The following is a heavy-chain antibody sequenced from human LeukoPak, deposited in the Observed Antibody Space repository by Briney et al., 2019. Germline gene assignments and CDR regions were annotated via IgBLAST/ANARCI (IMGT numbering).Heavy chain of an antibody. D-gene: IGHD2-8*01. CDR2: INHSGST. CDR1: GGSFSGYY. J-gene: IGHJ4*02. V-gene: IGHV4-34*01. Sequence: PSETLSLTCAVYGGSFSGYYWSWIRQPPGKGLEWIGEINHSGSTNYNPSLKSRVTISVDTSKNQFSLKLSSVTAADTAVYYCASRVEFGAVYSWGQGTLVTASS. CDR3: ASRVEFGAVYS.